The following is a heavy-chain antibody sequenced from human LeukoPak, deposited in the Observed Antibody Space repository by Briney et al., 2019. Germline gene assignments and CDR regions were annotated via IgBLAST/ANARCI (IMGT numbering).Heavy chain of an antibody. J-gene: IGHJ5*02. V-gene: IGHV1-18*01. D-gene: IGHD3-10*01. CDR3: VYGSGNWFDP. CDR1: GYTFTSYG. CDR2: ISAYNGNT. Sequence: GASVKVSCKASGYTFTSYGISWVRQAPGQGLGWMGWISAYNGNTYYAQKFQGRVTMTEDTSTDTAYMELSSLRSEDTAVYYCVYGSGNWFDPWGQGTLVTVSS.